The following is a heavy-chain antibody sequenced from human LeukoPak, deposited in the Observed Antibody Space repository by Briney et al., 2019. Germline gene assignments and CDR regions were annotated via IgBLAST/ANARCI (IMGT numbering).Heavy chain of an antibody. V-gene: IGHV4-59*12. Sequence: PSETLSLTCTVSGGSISSYYWSWIRQPPGKGLEWIGYIYYSGSTNYNPSLKSRVTMSVDTSKNQFSLKLSSVTAADTAVYYCARESIAARGTKDYWGQGTLVTVSS. D-gene: IGHD6-6*01. CDR3: ARESIAARGTKDY. CDR2: IYYSGST. CDR1: GGSISSYY. J-gene: IGHJ4*02.